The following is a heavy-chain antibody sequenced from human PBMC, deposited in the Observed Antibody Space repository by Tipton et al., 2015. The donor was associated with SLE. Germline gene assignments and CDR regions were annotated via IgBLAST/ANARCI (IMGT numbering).Heavy chain of an antibody. CDR2: IYYSGST. J-gene: IGHJ4*02. CDR3: ARHKPSSSWSPFDY. CDR1: GGSISSSSYY. Sequence: GLVKPSETLSLTCTVSGGSISSSSYYWGWIRQPPGKGLEWIGSIYYSGSTYYNPSLKSRVTISVDTSKNQFSLKLSSVTAADTAVYYCARHKPSSSWSPFDYWGQGTLVRVSS. V-gene: IGHV4-39*01. D-gene: IGHD6-13*01.